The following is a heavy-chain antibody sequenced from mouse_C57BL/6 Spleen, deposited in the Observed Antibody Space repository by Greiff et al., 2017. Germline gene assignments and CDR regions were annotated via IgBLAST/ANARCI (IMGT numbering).Heavy chain of an antibody. CDR1: GYTFTSYG. CDR2: IYPRSGHT. Sequence: QVQLQQSGAELARPGASVKLSCKASGYTFTSYGISWVKQRTGQGLEWIGEIYPRSGHTYYNEKFKGKATLPADTSFSPAYMELRSLTSEDSAVYFCAKVSYDYDPYYIDYWGQGTTLTVAS. V-gene: IGHV1-81*01. D-gene: IGHD2-4*01. J-gene: IGHJ2*01. CDR3: AKVSYDYDPYYIDY.